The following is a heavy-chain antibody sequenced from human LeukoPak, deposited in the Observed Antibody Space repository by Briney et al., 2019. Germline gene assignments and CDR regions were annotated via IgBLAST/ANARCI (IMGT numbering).Heavy chain of an antibody. Sequence: GGSLRLSCAASGFTFSSYAMSWVRQAPGKGLEWVSAISGSGGSTYYADSVKGRFTISRDNSKNTLYLQMNSLRAEDTAVYYCAGLLGYCSSTSCYGTERDFDYWGQGTLVTVSS. J-gene: IGHJ4*02. D-gene: IGHD2-2*01. CDR3: AGLLGYCSSTSCYGTERDFDY. CDR1: GFTFSSYA. V-gene: IGHV3-23*01. CDR2: ISGSGGST.